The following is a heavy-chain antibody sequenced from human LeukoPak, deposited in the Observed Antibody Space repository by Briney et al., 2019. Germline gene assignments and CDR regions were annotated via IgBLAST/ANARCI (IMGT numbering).Heavy chain of an antibody. D-gene: IGHD3-10*01. J-gene: IGHJ4*02. Sequence: GGSLRLSCAASGFTFSSYSMNWVRQAPGKGLEWVSSISSSSSYIYYADSVKGRFTISRDNAKNSLYLQMNSLRAEDTAVYYCARGTYYYGSGSEPFDYWGQGTPVTVSS. CDR3: ARGTYYYGSGSEPFDY. V-gene: IGHV3-21*01. CDR2: ISSSSSYI. CDR1: GFTFSSYS.